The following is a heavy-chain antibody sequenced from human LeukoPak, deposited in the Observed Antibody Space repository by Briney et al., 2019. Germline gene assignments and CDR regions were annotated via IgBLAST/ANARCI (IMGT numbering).Heavy chain of an antibody. CDR2: LASTGSDT. CDR3: AKDRGRSVSGTEFDY. D-gene: IGHD6-19*01. J-gene: IGHJ4*02. Sequence: GSLRLSCAASGFPFSSYAMTWVPQAPGKGLEWVSTLASTGSDTYYADSVKGRFTISRDTSKNTLYLQMDSLRAEDTAIYYCAKDRGRSVSGTEFDYWGQGTLLTVSS. V-gene: IGHV3-23*01. CDR1: GFPFSSYA.